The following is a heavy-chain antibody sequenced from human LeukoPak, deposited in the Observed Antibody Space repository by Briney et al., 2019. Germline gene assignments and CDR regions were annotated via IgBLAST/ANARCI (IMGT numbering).Heavy chain of an antibody. Sequence: GASVKVSCKASGGTFSSYAISWVRQAPGQGLEWMGRIIPIFGTANYAQKFQGRVTITTDESTSTAYMELRSLRSEDTAVYYCASGTVLMVYAISYWGQGTLVTVSS. CDR3: ASGTVLMVYAISY. J-gene: IGHJ4*02. CDR2: IIPIFGTA. V-gene: IGHV1-69*05. D-gene: IGHD2-8*01. CDR1: GGTFSSYA.